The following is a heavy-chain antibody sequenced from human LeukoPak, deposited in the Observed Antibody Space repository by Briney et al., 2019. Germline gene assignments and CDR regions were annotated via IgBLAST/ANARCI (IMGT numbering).Heavy chain of an antibody. D-gene: IGHD3-22*01. CDR3: ARGRCELNSCDYYDSSGPITHARFDY. CDR2: INHCGST. J-gene: IGHJ4*02. CDR1: GGSFSGYY. Sequence: PSETLSLTCAVYGGSFSGYYWSWIRQPPGKGLEWIGEINHCGSTNYNPSLKSRVTISVDTSKNQFSLKLSSVTAADTAVYYCARGRCELNSCDYYDSSGPITHARFDYWGQGTLVTVSS. V-gene: IGHV4-34*01.